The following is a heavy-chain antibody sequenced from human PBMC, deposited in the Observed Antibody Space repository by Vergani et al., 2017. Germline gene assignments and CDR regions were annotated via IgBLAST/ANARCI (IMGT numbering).Heavy chain of an antibody. J-gene: IGHJ4*02. Sequence: QVRLVQSGAEVKKPGASVKVSCKASGYTFTTYGINWVRQAPGQGLEWMGWISTYYGNANYAQKLQGRVTMTTDTSTSTAYMDLRSLRSDDTAVYYCARARSSWSPVDYWGQGTLVTVSS. V-gene: IGHV1-18*01. CDR1: GYTFTTYG. CDR2: ISTYYGNA. D-gene: IGHD6-13*01. CDR3: ARARSSWSPVDY.